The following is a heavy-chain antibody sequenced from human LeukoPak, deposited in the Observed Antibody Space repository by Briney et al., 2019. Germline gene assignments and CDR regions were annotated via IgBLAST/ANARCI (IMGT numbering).Heavy chain of an antibody. CDR2: IIPIFGTA. V-gene: IGHV1-69*05. CDR3: ANSDGYNPYYFDY. D-gene: IGHD5-24*01. CDR1: GGNFSSYT. Sequence: SVKVSCKASGGNFSSYTISWVRQAPGQGLEWMGRIIPIFGTANYAQKFQGRVTITTDESTRTASMELSSLRSEDTAVYYCANSDGYNPYYFDYWGQGTLVTVSS. J-gene: IGHJ4*02.